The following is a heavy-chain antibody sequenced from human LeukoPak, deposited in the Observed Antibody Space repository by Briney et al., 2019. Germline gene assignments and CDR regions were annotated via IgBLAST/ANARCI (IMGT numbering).Heavy chain of an antibody. D-gene: IGHD6-19*01. V-gene: IGHV3-21*01. CDR3: ARGYSSGWYEPYYYYGMDV. CDR1: GFTFSSYS. J-gene: IGHJ6*02. Sequence: GGSLRLSCAASGFTFSSYSMNWVRQAPGKGLEWVSSISSSSSYIYYADSVKGRFTISRDNAKNSRYLQMKSLRAEDTAVYYCARGYSSGWYEPYYYYGMDVWGQGTTVTVSS. CDR2: ISSSSSYI.